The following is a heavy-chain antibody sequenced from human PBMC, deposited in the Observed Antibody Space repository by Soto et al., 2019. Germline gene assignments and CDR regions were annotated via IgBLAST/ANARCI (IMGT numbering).Heavy chain of an antibody. Sequence: SVKVSCKASGGTFSSYAISWVRQAPGQGLEWMGGIIPIFGTANYAQKFQGRVTMTTDTSTSTAYMELRSLRSDDTAVYYCARDHRSSMSYYDSSGYYDYWGQGTLGTVSA. J-gene: IGHJ4*02. CDR3: ARDHRSSMSYYDSSGYYDY. V-gene: IGHV1-69*05. D-gene: IGHD3-22*01. CDR1: GGTFSSYA. CDR2: IIPIFGTA.